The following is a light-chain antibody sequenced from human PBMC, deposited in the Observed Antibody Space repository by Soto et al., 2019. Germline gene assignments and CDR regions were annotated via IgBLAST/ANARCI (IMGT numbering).Light chain of an antibody. V-gene: IGKV3-11*01. CDR1: QSVGSY. Sequence: EIVLTQSPATLSLSPGERATLSCRASQSVGSYLAWYQQKPGQAPRLLVYDASNRATGVPVRFSGSGSGTDFTLTISSLEPEDFAVYYCQQRTTWPIFTFGPGTKVDIK. CDR3: QQRTTWPIFT. CDR2: DAS. J-gene: IGKJ3*01.